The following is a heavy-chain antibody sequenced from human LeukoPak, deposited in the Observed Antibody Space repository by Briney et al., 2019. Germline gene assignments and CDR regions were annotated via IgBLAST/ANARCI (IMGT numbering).Heavy chain of an antibody. CDR1: GFTVSGDY. V-gene: IGHV3-53*05. J-gene: IGHJ4*02. Sequence: GGSLRLSCAASGFTVSGDYMSWVRQAPGKGLEWVSVIYSGGSTYYADSVKGRFTISRDNSKDTLYLQMNSLRAEDTAVYYCAKDHYGYDFWSGYPYAFDYWGQGTLVTVSS. CDR3: AKDHYGYDFWSGYPYAFDY. CDR2: IYSGGST. D-gene: IGHD3-3*01.